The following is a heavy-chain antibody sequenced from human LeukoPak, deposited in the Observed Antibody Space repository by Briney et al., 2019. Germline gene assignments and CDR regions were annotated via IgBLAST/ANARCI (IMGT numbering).Heavy chain of an antibody. V-gene: IGHV1-8*01. CDR1: GYTFTSYD. D-gene: IGHD4-23*01. Sequence: ASVKVSCKASGYTFTSYDINWVRKATGHGLEWMGWMNPNSGNTGYARKFQGRVTMTRNTSISTAYMELSSLRSEDTAVYYCARRGGSLTRFDYWGQGTLVTVSS. CDR2: MNPNSGNT. CDR3: ARRGGSLTRFDY. J-gene: IGHJ4*02.